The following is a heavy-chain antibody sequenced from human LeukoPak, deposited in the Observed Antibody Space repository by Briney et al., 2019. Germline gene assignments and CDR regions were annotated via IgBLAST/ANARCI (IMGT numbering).Heavy chain of an antibody. Sequence: SETLSLTCTVSGGSISSYYWSWVRQPAGKGLEGIGRIYTSGSTNYNPSLTSRVAMSVDTSKNQFSLTLSSVTAADTAVYYCARDPSDYRSSTSCYTREYYFDYWGQGTLVTVSS. D-gene: IGHD2-2*02. CDR2: IYTSGST. CDR1: GGSISSYY. J-gene: IGHJ4*02. V-gene: IGHV4-4*07. CDR3: ARDPSDYRSSTSCYTREYYFDY.